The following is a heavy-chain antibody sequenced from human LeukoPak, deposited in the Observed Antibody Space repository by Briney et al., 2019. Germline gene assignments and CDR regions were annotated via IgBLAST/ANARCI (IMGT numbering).Heavy chain of an antibody. CDR3: AKETCTSGSCDAFDV. V-gene: IGHV4-34*01. J-gene: IGHJ3*01. Sequence: SETLSLTCAVFGASFSGSYWSWIRQPPGKAREGIGEINHSGTTNYNPYLKSRVTMSVGASKKQFSLKLSFVTAADTAVYYCAKETCTSGSCDAFDVWGQGTMVTVSS. CDR2: INHSGTT. D-gene: IGHD2-8*01. CDR1: GASFSGSY.